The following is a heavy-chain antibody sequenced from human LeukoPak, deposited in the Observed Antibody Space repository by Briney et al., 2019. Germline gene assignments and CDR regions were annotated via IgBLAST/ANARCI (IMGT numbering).Heavy chain of an antibody. Sequence: GGSLRLSCAASGFTFNNYAMSWVRQAPGKGLEWVSAISGSGGSTYYADSVKGRFTISRDNSKNTLYLQMNSLRAEDTAVYYCARGRRGGDCYRLDYWGQGTLVTVSS. CDR2: ISGSGGST. CDR3: ARGRRGGDCYRLDY. D-gene: IGHD2-21*02. J-gene: IGHJ4*02. V-gene: IGHV3-23*01. CDR1: GFTFNNYA.